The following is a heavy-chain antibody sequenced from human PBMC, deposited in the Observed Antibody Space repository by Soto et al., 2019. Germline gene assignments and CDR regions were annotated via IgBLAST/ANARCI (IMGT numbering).Heavy chain of an antibody. V-gene: IGHV3-21*01. D-gene: IGHD3-22*01. CDR2: ISSSSGSI. J-gene: IGHJ4*02. CDR1: GFGFSTYT. Sequence: EVQLVESGGGLVKPGGSLRLSCAASGFGFSTYTMNWVRQAPGKGLEWVSSISSSSGSIYYADPVKGRFTVSRDNARNSLYLQMTSLRAEATAVYYCARDVYDSSGYYYGGLDYWGQGTLVTVSS. CDR3: ARDVYDSSGYYYGGLDY.